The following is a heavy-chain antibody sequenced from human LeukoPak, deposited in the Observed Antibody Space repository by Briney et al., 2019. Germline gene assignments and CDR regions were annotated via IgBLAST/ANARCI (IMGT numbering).Heavy chain of an antibody. J-gene: IGHJ4*02. CDR3: AKANPDRYCSSTSCPLSY. Sequence: GGSLRLSCAASGVTFSSYGMSWVRQAPRKGRGWGSAISGSGGSTYYADSVKGRFTISRDNSKNTLYLQMNSLRAEDTAVYYCAKANPDRYCSSTSCPLSYWGQGTLVTVSS. D-gene: IGHD2-2*01. CDR2: ISGSGGST. CDR1: GVTFSSYG. V-gene: IGHV3-23*01.